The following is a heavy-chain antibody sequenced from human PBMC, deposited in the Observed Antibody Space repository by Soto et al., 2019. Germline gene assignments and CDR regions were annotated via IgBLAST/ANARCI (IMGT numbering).Heavy chain of an antibody. Sequence: QVQLVQSGAEVKKPGASVKVSCKGSGYTFIANYIQWVRQAPGQGLEWMGWINPNSGGTTYAQKFKGRXXLXRXXSITTAYMELSGLTSDDTAVYFCAREGSGWKYFDYWGQGSLVTVPS. V-gene: IGHV1-2*02. J-gene: IGHJ4*02. CDR2: INPNSGGT. CDR3: AREGSGWKYFDY. D-gene: IGHD6-19*01. CDR1: GYTFIANY.